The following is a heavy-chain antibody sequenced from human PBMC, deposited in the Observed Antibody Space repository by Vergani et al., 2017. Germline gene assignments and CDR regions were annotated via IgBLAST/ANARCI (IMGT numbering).Heavy chain of an antibody. J-gene: IGHJ5*02. CDR1: GYTFTGYY. V-gene: IGHV1-2*02. CDR3: ARHSSSWYGDWFDP. D-gene: IGHD6-13*01. CDR2: ITPNSGGT. Sequence: QVQLVQSGAEVKKPGASVKVSCKASGYTFTGYYMHWVRQAPGQGLEWVGWITPNSGGTKYAQKFQGRVTMTRDTSISTAYMELSRLRSDDTAVYYCARHSSSWYGDWFDPWGQGTLVTVSS.